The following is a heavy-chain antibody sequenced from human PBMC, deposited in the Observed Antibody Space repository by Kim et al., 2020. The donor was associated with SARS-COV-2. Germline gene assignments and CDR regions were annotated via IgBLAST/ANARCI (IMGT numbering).Heavy chain of an antibody. CDR2: IYYSGST. J-gene: IGHJ4*02. V-gene: IGHV4-39*01. D-gene: IGHD2-2*02. CDR3: ARNDYCSSTSCYSPFFDY. CDR1: GGSISSSSYY. Sequence: SETLSLTCTVSGGSISSSSYYWGWIRQPPGKGLEWIGSIYYSGSTYYNPSLKSRVTISVDTSKNQFSLKLSSVTAADTAVYYCARNDYCSSTSCYSPFFDYWGQGTLVTVSS.